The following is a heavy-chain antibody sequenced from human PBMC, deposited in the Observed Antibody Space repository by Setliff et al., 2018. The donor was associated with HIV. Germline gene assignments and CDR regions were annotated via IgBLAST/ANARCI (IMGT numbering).Heavy chain of an antibody. J-gene: IGHJ4*02. CDR1: GYTFTSYD. CDR3: ARDLDSSGYFNSLNY. Sequence: ASVKVSCKASGYTFTSYDISWVRQAPGQGLEWMGWISAYNGNTNYAQKLQGRVTMTTDTSTRTAYMELRSLRSDDTAVYYCARDLDSSGYFNSLNYWGQGTLVTVS. CDR2: ISAYNGNT. D-gene: IGHD3-22*01. V-gene: IGHV1-18*01.